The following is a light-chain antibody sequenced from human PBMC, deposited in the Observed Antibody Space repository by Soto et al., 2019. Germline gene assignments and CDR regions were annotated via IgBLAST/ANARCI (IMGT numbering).Light chain of an antibody. CDR2: VAS. CDR1: QSISSSF. CDR3: QHYGSSVYT. J-gene: IGKJ2*01. V-gene: IGKV3-20*01. Sequence: EIVLTQSPGTLSLSPGERATLSCRASQSISSSFLAWYQQKPGQAPRLLIYVASRRATGIPDRFSGSGSGTDFTLTISRLEPEDFAVYYCQHYGSSVYTFGQGTKLEIK.